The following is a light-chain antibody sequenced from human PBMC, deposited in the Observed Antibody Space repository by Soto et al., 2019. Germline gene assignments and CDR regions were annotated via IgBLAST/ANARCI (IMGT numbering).Light chain of an antibody. CDR3: QRYGSSPPLT. J-gene: IGKJ4*01. V-gene: IGKV3-20*01. CDR2: GAS. CDR1: QSVSSNY. Sequence: EIVLMQSPGTLSLSPGERATLSWRASQSVSSNYLAWYQQKPGQAPRLLIDGASRRATGIADRFSGSGSGTDFTLTISRLEPEDFAVYYCQRYGSSPPLTFGGGTKVEIK.